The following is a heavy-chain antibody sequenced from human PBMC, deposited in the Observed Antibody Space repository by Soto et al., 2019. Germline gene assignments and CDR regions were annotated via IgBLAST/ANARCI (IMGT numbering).Heavy chain of an antibody. CDR2: IYYSGST. J-gene: IGHJ3*02. CDR1: GGSISSGDYY. Sequence: SETLSLTCTVSGGSISSGDYYRSWIRQPPGKGLEWIGYIYYSGSTYYNPSLKSRVTISVDTSKNQFSLKLSSVTAADTAVYYCARDRGIGLSDAFDIWGQGTMVTVSS. V-gene: IGHV4-30-4*01. CDR3: ARDRGIGLSDAFDI. D-gene: IGHD3-10*01.